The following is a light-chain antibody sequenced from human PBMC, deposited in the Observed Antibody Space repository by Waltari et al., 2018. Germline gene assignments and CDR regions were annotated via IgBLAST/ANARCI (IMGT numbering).Light chain of an antibody. CDR3: QQYNNWPPT. J-gene: IGKJ4*01. V-gene: IGKV3-15*01. CDR1: QSVSGD. Sequence: EVVMTQSPVTLSVSPGARATLSCRARQSVSGDLAWYQQKPGQAPRLLIYGASTRATGIPVRFSGSGSGTEFTLTISSLQSEDLAIYYCQQYNNWPPTFGGGTKVEIK. CDR2: GAS.